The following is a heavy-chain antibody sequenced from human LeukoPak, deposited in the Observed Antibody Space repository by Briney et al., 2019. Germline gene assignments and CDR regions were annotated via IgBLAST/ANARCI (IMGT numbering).Heavy chain of an antibody. CDR1: GFTFSSYA. CDR3: AKHFRHYDSSGYYYFDY. CDR2: ISGSGGST. V-gene: IGHV3-23*01. D-gene: IGHD3-22*01. Sequence: GGSLRLSCAASGFTFSSYAMSWVRQAPGKGLEWVSAISGSGGSTYYADSVRGRFTISRDNSKNTLYLQMNSLRAEDTVVYYCAKHFRHYDSSGYYYFDYWGQGTLVTVSS. J-gene: IGHJ4*02.